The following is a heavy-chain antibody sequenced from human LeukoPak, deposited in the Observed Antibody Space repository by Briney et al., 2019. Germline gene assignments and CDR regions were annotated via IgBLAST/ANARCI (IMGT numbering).Heavy chain of an antibody. V-gene: IGHV3-21*01. CDR1: GFTFSSYS. CDR3: ARAVVPAAIYAFDI. CDR2: ISSSSSYI. D-gene: IGHD2-2*01. J-gene: IGHJ3*02. Sequence: GGSLRLSCAASGFTFSSYSMNWVRQAPGKGLEWVSSISSSSSYIYHADSVKGRFTITRDNAKNSLYLQMNSLRAEDTAVYYCARAVVPAAIYAFDIWGQGTMVTVSS.